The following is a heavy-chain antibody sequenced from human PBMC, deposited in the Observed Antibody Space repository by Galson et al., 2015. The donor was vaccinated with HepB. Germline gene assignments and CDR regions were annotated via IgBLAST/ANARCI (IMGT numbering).Heavy chain of an antibody. CDR3: ASLVVGHRRDGPGLDY. V-gene: IGHV3-30-3*01. CDR2: ISYDGSNK. D-gene: IGHD5-24*01. Sequence: SLRLSCAASGFTFSSYAMHWVRQDPGKGLEWVAVISYDGSNKYYADSVKGRFTISRDNSKNTLYLQMNSLRAEDTAVYYCASLVVGHRRDGPGLDYWGQGTLVTVSS. CDR1: GFTFSSYA. J-gene: IGHJ4*02.